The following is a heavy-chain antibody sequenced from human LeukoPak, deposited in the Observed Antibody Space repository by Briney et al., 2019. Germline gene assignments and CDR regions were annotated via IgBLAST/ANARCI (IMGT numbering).Heavy chain of an antibody. CDR3: TRSESGTYKGGFDF. CDR2: IRSKTYGGTG. CDR1: GFTFDDYG. D-gene: IGHD1-26*01. J-gene: IGHJ4*02. Sequence: GGSLRLSCAASGFTFDDYGMSWVRQAPGKGLEWVGFIRSKTYGGTGEYAASVKGRFTISRDDSKSIAHLQMNSLKTEDTAVYYCTRSESGTYKGGFDFWGQGTLVTVSS. V-gene: IGHV3-49*04.